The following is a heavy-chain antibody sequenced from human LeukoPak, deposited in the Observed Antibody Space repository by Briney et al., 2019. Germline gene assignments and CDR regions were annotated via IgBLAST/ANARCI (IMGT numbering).Heavy chain of an antibody. CDR2: ISAYNGNT. V-gene: IGHV1-18*01. D-gene: IGHD3-10*01. CDR3: ARGDYYGSGNYDLDY. J-gene: IGHJ4*02. Sequence: ASVKVSCKASGYTFTSYGISWVRQAAGQGLEWMGWISAYNGNTNYAQKLQGRVTMTTDTSTSTAYMELRSLRSDDTAVYYCARGDYYGSGNYDLDYWGQGTLVTVSS. CDR1: GYTFTSYG.